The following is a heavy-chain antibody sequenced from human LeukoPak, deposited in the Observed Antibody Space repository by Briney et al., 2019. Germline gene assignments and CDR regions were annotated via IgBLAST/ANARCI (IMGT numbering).Heavy chain of an antibody. CDR1: GFTFSSYW. CDR2: INQDGSEK. V-gene: IGHV3-7*01. J-gene: IGHJ4*02. CDR3: ARRDGYNSFYFDY. D-gene: IGHD5-24*01. Sequence: PGGSLRLSCAASGFTFSSYWMSWVRQAPGKGLEWVANINQDGSEKYYVDSVKGRFTISRDNAKNSLYLQMNSLRAEDTAVYYCARRDGYNSFYFDYWGQGTLVTVPS.